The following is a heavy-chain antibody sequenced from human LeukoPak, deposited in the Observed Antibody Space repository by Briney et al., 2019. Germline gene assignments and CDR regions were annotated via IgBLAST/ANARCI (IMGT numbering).Heavy chain of an antibody. CDR1: GFTFSSYG. D-gene: IGHD6-6*01. Sequence: GGSLRLSCAASGFTFSSYGMHWVRQAPGKGLEWVAVIWYDRSNKYYADSVKGRFTISRDNSKNTLYLQMNSLRAEDTAVYYCARDRLVLGYFDYWGQGTLVTVSS. J-gene: IGHJ4*02. V-gene: IGHV3-33*01. CDR2: IWYDRSNK. CDR3: ARDRLVLGYFDY.